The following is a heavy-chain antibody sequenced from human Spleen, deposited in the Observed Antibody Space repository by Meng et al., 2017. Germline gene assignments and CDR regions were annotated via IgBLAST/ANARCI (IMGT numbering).Heavy chain of an antibody. CDR2: ISTDGSST. J-gene: IGHJ4*02. CDR1: GFTFSSNW. CDR3: TREGASVISLDY. D-gene: IGHD4-23*01. V-gene: IGHV3-74*01. Sequence: GESLKISCAASGFTFSSNWMHWVRQSPGKGLVYVSRISTDGSSTSYADSVKGRFTISRDNANNTLFLQMNGLRAEDTAVYYCTREGASVISLDYWGQGTLVTVSS.